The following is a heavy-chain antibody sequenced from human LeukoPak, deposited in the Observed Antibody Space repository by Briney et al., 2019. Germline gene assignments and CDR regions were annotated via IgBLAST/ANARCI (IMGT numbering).Heavy chain of an antibody. CDR1: GGTFSSYA. CDR2: IIPIFGTA. Sequence: ASVKVSCTASGGTFSSYAISWVRQAPGQGLEWMGGIIPIFGTANYAQKFQGRVTITADESTSTVYMELSSLRSEDTAVYYCARAEGIAPEFDYWGQGTLVTVSS. CDR3: ARAEGIAPEFDY. V-gene: IGHV1-69*13. J-gene: IGHJ4*02. D-gene: IGHD6-13*01.